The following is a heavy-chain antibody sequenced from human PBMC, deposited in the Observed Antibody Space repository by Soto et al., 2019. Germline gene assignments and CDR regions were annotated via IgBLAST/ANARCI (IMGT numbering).Heavy chain of an antibody. CDR2: INRDGTMT. J-gene: IGHJ4*02. V-gene: IGHV3-7*01. Sequence: GGSLRLSCVASGFTFSDSWMTWVRQVPGKGLEWVANINRDGTMTNYVDSMGGRFAISRDNPRSSVYLHMTNLRTEDTAIYHCVKESRSGGSWWGQGTLVTVSS. CDR3: VKESRSGGSW. D-gene: IGHD2-15*01. CDR1: GFTFSDSW.